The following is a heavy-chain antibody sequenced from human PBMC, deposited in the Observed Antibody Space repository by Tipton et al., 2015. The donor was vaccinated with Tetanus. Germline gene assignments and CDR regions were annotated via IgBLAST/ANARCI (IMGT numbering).Heavy chain of an antibody. CDR2: VCHSRST. D-gene: IGHD4-17*01. J-gene: IGHJ2*01. CDR1: GGSITSTNC. V-gene: IGHV4-4*02. Sequence: GLVKPSGTLSLTCAVSGGSITSTNCFSWVRQTPGKGLEWIGEVCHSRSTNYNPSLKSRVMISADKSKNQVSLNLTSMTAADTAVYYCARDRYLTVTRYFDLWGRGTLVTVSS. CDR3: ARDRYLTVTRYFDL.